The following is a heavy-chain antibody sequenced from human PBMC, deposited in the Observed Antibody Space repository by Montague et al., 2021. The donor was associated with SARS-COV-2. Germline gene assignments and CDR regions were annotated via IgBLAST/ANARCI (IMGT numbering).Heavy chain of an antibody. D-gene: IGHD3-22*01. Sequence: SETLSLTCAVYGASFSGYYWSRIRQPPGKGLEWIGEINHSGSTNYNPSLKSRVTISVDTSKNQFSLKLSSVTAADTAVYYCARGRSETMIVVVVPLYYYYMDVWGKGTTVTVSS. V-gene: IGHV4-34*01. CDR3: ARGRSETMIVVVVPLYYYYMDV. CDR2: INHSGST. J-gene: IGHJ6*03. CDR1: GASFSGYY.